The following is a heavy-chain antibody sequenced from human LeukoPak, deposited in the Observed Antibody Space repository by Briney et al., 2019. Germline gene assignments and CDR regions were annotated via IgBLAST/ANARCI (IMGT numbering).Heavy chain of an antibody. CDR2: ISYDGSDK. J-gene: IGHJ4*02. Sequence: GGSLRLSCAASGFTFSDYAMHWVRQAPGKGLEWVAIISYDGSDKYYADSVKGRFTISRDNSKNTLFLQMNSLRPEDTAVYYCAKNRVVFNWNYAYYFDDWGQGTLVTVSS. V-gene: IGHV3-30*18. CDR1: GFTFSDYA. D-gene: IGHD1-7*01. CDR3: AKNRVVFNWNYAYYFDD.